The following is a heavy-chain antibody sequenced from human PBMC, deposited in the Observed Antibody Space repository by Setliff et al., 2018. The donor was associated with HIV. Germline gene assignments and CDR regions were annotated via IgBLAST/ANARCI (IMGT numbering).Heavy chain of an antibody. CDR1: GDTFGSYD. CDR2: IFPIFGTP. J-gene: IGHJ4*02. V-gene: IGHV1-69*13. CDR3: SRDPPTYDSSGYSFDS. Sequence: SVKVSCKASGDTFGSYDISWVRQAPGQGLEWMGAIFPIFGTPNYAQKFQGRVTISADESTSTAYMELSSLTSEDAAVYYCSRDPPTYDSSGYSFDSWGQGTLVTV. D-gene: IGHD3-22*01.